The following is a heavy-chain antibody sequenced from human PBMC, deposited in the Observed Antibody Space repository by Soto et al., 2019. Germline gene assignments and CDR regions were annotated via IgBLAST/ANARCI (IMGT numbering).Heavy chain of an antibody. CDR2: MNPGSRDT. J-gene: IGHJ5*02. Sequence: QVQLVQSGAEVKKPGASVKVSCKSSGYTFTNNDVTSVRQATGQGLEWMGWMNPGSRDTGYAQKFQRRVTMTRDISIATAYAELTGLPSKDTAIYYCARMESFGSLNWFDPWGQGTLVTVSS. CDR1: GYTFTNND. CDR3: ARMESFGSLNWFDP. D-gene: IGHD5-18*01. V-gene: IGHV1-8*01.